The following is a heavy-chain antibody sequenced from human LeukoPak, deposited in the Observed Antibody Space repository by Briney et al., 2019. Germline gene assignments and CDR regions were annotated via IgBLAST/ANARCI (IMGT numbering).Heavy chain of an antibody. CDR2: ISAYNGNT. CDR1: GYTVTSYG. CDR3: ARTEVVVVAATYYYYYGMDV. D-gene: IGHD2-15*01. Sequence: ASVKVSCKASGYTVTSYGISWVRQAPGQGLEWMGWISAYNGNTNYAQKLQGRVTMTTDTSTSTAYMELRSLRSDDTAVYYCARTEVVVVAATYYYYYGMDVWGQGTTVTVSS. V-gene: IGHV1-18*01. J-gene: IGHJ6*02.